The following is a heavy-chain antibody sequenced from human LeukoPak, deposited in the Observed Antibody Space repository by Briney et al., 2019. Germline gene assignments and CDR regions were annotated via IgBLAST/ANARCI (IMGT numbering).Heavy chain of an antibody. CDR3: ARGGSTSGWYRVYYFDY. J-gene: IGHJ4*02. CDR2: INHSGST. D-gene: IGHD6-19*01. Sequence: SETLSLTCTVSGGSISSYYWSWIRQPPGKGLEWIGEINHSGSTNYNPSLKSRVTISVDTSKNQFSLKLSSVTAADTAVYYCARGGSTSGWYRVYYFDYWGQGTLVTVSS. V-gene: IGHV4-34*01. CDR1: GGSISSYY.